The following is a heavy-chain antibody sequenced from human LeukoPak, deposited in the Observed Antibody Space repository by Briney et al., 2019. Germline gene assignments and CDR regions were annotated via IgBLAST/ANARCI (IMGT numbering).Heavy chain of an antibody. Sequence: PSETLSLTCAVYGGSFSGYYWSWIRQPPGKGLEWIGEINHSGSTNYNPPLKSRVTISVDTSKNQFSLKLSSVTAADTAVYYCARGLWFGELRTWGQGTMVTVSS. J-gene: IGHJ3*01. V-gene: IGHV4-34*01. CDR1: GGSFSGYY. D-gene: IGHD3-10*01. CDR3: ARGLWFGELRT. CDR2: INHSGST.